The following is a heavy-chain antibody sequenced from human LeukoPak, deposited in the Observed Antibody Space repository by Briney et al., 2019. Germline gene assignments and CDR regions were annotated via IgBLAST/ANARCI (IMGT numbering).Heavy chain of an antibody. V-gene: IGHV3-30*18. CDR2: ISYDGSNK. J-gene: IGHJ4*02. Sequence: GGSLRLSCAASGFTFSSYGMHWVRQAPGKGPEWVAVISYDGSNKYYADSVKGRFTISRDNSKNTLYLQMNSLRAEDTAVYYCAKDLRVYGDYPLDYWGQGTLVTVSS. CDR3: AKDLRVYGDYPLDY. D-gene: IGHD4-17*01. CDR1: GFTFSSYG.